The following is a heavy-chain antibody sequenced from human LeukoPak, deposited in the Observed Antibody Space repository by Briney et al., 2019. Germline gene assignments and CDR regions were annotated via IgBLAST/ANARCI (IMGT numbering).Heavy chain of an antibody. D-gene: IGHD6-13*01. V-gene: IGHV4-4*07. Sequence: SETLSLTCTVSGGSISSYYWSWIRQPARKGLEWIGRIYTSGSTNYNPSLKSRVTMSVDTSKNQFSLKLSSVTAADTAVYYCARKGQQLNAFDPWGQGTLVTVSS. J-gene: IGHJ5*02. CDR3: ARKGQQLNAFDP. CDR2: IYTSGST. CDR1: GGSISSYY.